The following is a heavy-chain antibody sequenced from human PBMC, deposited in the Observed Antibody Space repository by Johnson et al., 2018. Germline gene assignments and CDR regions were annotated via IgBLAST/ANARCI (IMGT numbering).Heavy chain of an antibody. CDR2: ISGSDGNT. Sequence: VQLVQSGGGLVKPGGSLRLSCAASGFTFSSYSMNWVRQAPGTGLEWVSAISGSDGNTYYADSVKGRFTISRDNSKNPLDLQMNSLRAEDTAVYYRAKPVSDGAYGGLAYYYSYMDVWGKGTTVTVSS. D-gene: IGHD4-17*01. J-gene: IGHJ6*03. V-gene: IGHV3-23*04. CDR3: AKPVSDGAYGGLAYYYSYMDV. CDR1: GFTFSSYS.